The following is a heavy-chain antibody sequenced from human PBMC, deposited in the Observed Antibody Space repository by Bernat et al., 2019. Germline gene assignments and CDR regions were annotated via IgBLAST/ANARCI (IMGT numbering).Heavy chain of an antibody. CDR3: ARDIPPLLEWLLPNYYYYGMDV. Sequence: EVQLVESGGGLVQPGGSLRLSCAASGFTVSSNYMSWVRQAPGKGLEWVSVIYSGGSTYYADSVKGRFTISRDNSKNTLYLQMNSLGAEDTAVYYCARDIPPLLEWLLPNYYYYGMDVWGQGTTVTVSS. J-gene: IGHJ6*02. CDR2: IYSGGST. CDR1: GFTVSSNY. D-gene: IGHD3-3*01. V-gene: IGHV3-66*01.